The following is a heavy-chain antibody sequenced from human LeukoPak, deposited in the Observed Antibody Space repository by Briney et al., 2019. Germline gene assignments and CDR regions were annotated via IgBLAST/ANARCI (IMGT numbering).Heavy chain of an antibody. J-gene: IGHJ4*02. V-gene: IGHV3-21*01. Sequence: EGSLRLSCAASGFTLSIYSMNWVRQAPGKGLEWVSSISSSSSYIYYAHSVKGRFTISRDNAKNSLYLQMNSLRAEDTAVYYCARVRYCSGGSCYSPFDYWGQGTLVTVSS. CDR2: ISSSSSYI. CDR1: GFTLSIYS. D-gene: IGHD2-15*01. CDR3: ARVRYCSGGSCYSPFDY.